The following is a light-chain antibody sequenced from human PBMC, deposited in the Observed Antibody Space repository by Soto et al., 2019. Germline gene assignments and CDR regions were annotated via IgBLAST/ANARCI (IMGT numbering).Light chain of an antibody. Sequence: QSVRTQPPSASGTPGQRVTISCSGSNSNIGSNTVNWFQQLPGTAPKLLIHSNNQRPSGVPDRFSGSKSGTSASLAIIGLQSEDEADYYCAAWDDSLNGRYVFGTGTKVTVL. V-gene: IGLV1-44*01. CDR2: SNN. J-gene: IGLJ1*01. CDR1: NSNIGSNT. CDR3: AAWDDSLNGRYV.